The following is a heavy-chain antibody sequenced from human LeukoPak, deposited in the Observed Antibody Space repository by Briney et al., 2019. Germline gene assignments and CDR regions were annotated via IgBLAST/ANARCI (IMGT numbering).Heavy chain of an antibody. CDR2: IKQDGSQK. Sequence: PGGSLRPSCAASGFTFSSYWMSWVLQAPGQGLEWVANIKQDGSQKYYVDSLKGRFTISRDNAKNSLYLQMNSLRAEDTAVYYCARDKGPYYDFWRGYYTPYYGMDVWGQGTTVTVSS. V-gene: IGHV3-7*01. CDR1: GFTFSSYW. D-gene: IGHD3-3*01. CDR3: ARDKGPYYDFWRGYYTPYYGMDV. J-gene: IGHJ6*02.